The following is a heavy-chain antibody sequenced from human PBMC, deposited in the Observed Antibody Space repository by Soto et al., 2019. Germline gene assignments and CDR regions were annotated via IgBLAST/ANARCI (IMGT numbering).Heavy chain of an antibody. Sequence: GGSLSRSCAASGFTFNSYAMNWVRQAPGKGLAWVSAIGTDGNTYYANSVKGRFTISRDNSRTTLYLQMNSLRVEDTALYYCVRKYPGTRPFDYWGQGTLVTVSS. CDR1: GFTFNSYA. V-gene: IGHV3-23*01. CDR2: IGTDGNT. CDR3: VRKYPGTRPFDY. J-gene: IGHJ4*01. D-gene: IGHD2-2*01.